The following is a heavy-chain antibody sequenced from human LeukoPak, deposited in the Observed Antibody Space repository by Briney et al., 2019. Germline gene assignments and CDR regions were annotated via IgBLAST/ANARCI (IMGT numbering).Heavy chain of an antibody. CDR1: GGSISSYY. CDR2: IYYSGST. J-gene: IGHJ4*02. V-gene: IGHV4-59*01. D-gene: IGHD5-18*01. CDR3: ASLTVLGYSYGYFDY. Sequence: SETLSLTCTVSGGSISSYYWSWIRQPPGKGLEWIGYIYYSGSTNYNPSLKSRVTISVDTSKNQFSLKLSSVTAADTAVYYCASLTVLGYSYGYFDYWGQGTLVTASS.